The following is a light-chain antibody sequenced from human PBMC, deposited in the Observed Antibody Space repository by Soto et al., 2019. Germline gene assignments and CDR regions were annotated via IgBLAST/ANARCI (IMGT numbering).Light chain of an antibody. CDR1: QSISNN. Sequence: IVMTQSPATLSLSPLEKATLSCRASQSISNNFAWFQQKPGQVPRLLIYGASNRATGVSARFSGSGSGTDFTLTISSLQTEDFATYYCQQSYSTPFFGPGTKVDI. J-gene: IGKJ3*01. CDR2: GAS. CDR3: QQSYSTPF. V-gene: IGKV3-15*01.